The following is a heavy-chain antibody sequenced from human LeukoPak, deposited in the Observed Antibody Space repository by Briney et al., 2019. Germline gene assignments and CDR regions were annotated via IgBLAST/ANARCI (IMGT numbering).Heavy chain of an antibody. CDR2: INHSGST. Sequence: KTSETLSLTCTVSGGSISSYYWSWIRQPPGKGLEWIGEINHSGSTNYNPSLKSRVTISVDTSKNQFSLKLSSVTAADTAVYYCARGPKGDIDYWGQGTLVTVSS. CDR1: GGSISSYY. D-gene: IGHD2-15*01. CDR3: ARGPKGDIDY. J-gene: IGHJ4*02. V-gene: IGHV4-34*01.